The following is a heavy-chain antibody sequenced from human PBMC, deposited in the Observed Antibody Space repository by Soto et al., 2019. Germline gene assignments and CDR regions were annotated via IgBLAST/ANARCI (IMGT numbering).Heavy chain of an antibody. CDR1: GFTFSSYG. Sequence: PGGSLRLSCAASGFTFSSYGMHWVRQAPGKGLEWVAVISYDGSNKYYADSVKGRFTISRDNSKNTLYLQMNSLRAEDTAVYYCAKDQRWYFDWLLYYYGMDVWGQGTTVTVSS. CDR2: ISYDGSNK. CDR3: AKDQRWYFDWLLYYYGMDV. V-gene: IGHV3-30*18. D-gene: IGHD3-9*01. J-gene: IGHJ6*02.